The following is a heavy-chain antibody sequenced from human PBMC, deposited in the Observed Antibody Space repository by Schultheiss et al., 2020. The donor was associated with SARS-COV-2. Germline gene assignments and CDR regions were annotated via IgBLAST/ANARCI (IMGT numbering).Heavy chain of an antibody. CDR2: ISYSGTT. D-gene: IGHD6-19*01. J-gene: IGHJ4*02. V-gene: IGHV4-59*01. CDR3: ARAKEGSALKYIFDY. Sequence: SETLSLTCTVSGGSISSFYWSWIRQPPGKGLEWIGYISYSGTTNYNPSLQSRVTISVDTSKNQFSLKLSSMTAADTAVYYCARAKEGSALKYIFDYWGQGILVTVSS. CDR1: GGSISSFY.